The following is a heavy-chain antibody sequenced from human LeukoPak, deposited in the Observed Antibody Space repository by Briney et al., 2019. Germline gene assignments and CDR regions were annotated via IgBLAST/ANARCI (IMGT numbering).Heavy chain of an antibody. CDR3: ARVTGRIVIFGHFDS. D-gene: IGHD3/OR15-3a*01. V-gene: IGHV3-11*01. CDR2: ISASGTTI. CDR1: GFSFGDFY. Sequence: PGGSLRLSCAASGFSFGDFYMSWIRQAPGKGLGWLSYISASGTTIHYEDSVHGRFTVSRDNAMSSLYLQMDSLRAEESGVYYCARVTGRIVIFGHFDSWGQGALVSVSS. J-gene: IGHJ4*02.